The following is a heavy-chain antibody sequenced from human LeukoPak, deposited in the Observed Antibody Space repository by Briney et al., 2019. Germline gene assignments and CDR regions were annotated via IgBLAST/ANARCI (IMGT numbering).Heavy chain of an antibody. Sequence: GSLRLSFAASGFTFSSYWMDWVRQAPGKGLVWVSRINSDGSTTTYADSVKGRFTISRDNAKNTVNLQMNSLRAEDTGVYYCARGGTYGFYWGQGTLVIVSS. V-gene: IGHV3-74*01. J-gene: IGHJ4*02. CDR3: ARGGTYGFY. D-gene: IGHD3-16*01. CDR1: GFTFSSYW. CDR2: INSDGSTT.